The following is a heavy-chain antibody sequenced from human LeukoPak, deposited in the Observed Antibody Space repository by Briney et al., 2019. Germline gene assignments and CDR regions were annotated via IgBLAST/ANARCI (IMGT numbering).Heavy chain of an antibody. Sequence: GGSLRLSCAASGFTFSSYAMHWVRQAPGKGLEYVSAISSNGGSTYYANSVKGRFTISRDNSKNTLYLQMGSLRAEDVAVYYCAREVTMVRGVMEGRWFDPWGQGTLVTVSS. J-gene: IGHJ5*02. V-gene: IGHV3-64*01. CDR1: GFTFSSYA. CDR2: ISSNGGST. D-gene: IGHD3-10*01. CDR3: AREVTMVRGVMEGRWFDP.